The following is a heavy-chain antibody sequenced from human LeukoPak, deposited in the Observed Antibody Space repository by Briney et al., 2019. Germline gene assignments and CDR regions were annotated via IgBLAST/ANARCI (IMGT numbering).Heavy chain of an antibody. CDR2: IYYSGTT. Sequence: SETLSLTCTVTGGSISSSSYYWGWIRQPPGKGLEWIGSIYYSGTTYYNPSLESRVTISEDTSKSQFSLMLRSVTAADTAVYFCARQASDYFYYYMDVWGKGTTVTVSS. CDR1: GGSISSSSYY. CDR3: ARQASDYFYYYMDV. J-gene: IGHJ6*03. V-gene: IGHV4-39*01.